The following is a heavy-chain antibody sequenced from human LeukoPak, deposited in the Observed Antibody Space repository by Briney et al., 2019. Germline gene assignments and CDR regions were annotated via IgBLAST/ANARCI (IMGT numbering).Heavy chain of an antibody. CDR3: ARERYSSRGVYGVDV. Sequence: SETLSLTCTVSGGSINSGSYFWDWIRQPAGKGLEWIGRIHVSGNINNNPSLKSRDTMSIDTSKNQFSLNLRSVTAADTAVYYCARERYSSRGVYGVDVWGQGTTVTVSS. V-gene: IGHV4-61*10. CDR2: IHVSGNI. J-gene: IGHJ6*02. CDR1: GGSINSGSYF. D-gene: IGHD6-13*01.